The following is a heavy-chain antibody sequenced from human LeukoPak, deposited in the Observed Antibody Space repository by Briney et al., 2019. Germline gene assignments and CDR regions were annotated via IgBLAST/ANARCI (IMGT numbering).Heavy chain of an antibody. CDR3: TTVRYDSSGYYSYFDY. CDR2: IYYSGST. CDR1: GGSISSYY. J-gene: IGHJ4*02. Sequence: PSETLSLTCTVSGGSISSYYWSWIRPPPGKGLEWIGYIYYSGSTNYNPSLKSRVTISVDTSKNQYSLKLSSVTAADAAVYYCTTVRYDSSGYYSYFDYWGQGTLVTVSS. V-gene: IGHV4-59*01. D-gene: IGHD3-22*01.